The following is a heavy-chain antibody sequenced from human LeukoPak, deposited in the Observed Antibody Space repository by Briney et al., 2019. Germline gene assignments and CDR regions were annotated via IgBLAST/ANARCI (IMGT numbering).Heavy chain of an antibody. CDR3: ARSGSGPGIYYFDY. CDR2: IYYSGST. CDR1: GGSISSSSYY. V-gene: IGHV4-39*01. J-gene: IGHJ4*02. Sequence: SETLSLTCTASGGSISSSSYYWGWIRQPPGKGLEWIGSIYYSGSTYYNPSLKSRVTISVDTSKNQFSLKLSSVTAADTAVYYCARSGSGPGIYYFDYWGQGTLVTVSS. D-gene: IGHD5-12*01.